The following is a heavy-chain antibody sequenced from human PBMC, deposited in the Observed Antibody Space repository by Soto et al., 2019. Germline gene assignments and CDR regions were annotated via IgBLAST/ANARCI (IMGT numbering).Heavy chain of an antibody. CDR2: IIPIFGTA. CDR3: ARDQVGRYSIWFDP. V-gene: IGHV1-69*13. J-gene: IGHJ5*02. D-gene: IGHD1-26*01. Sequence: EASVKVSCKASGGTFSSYAISWVRQAPGQRLEWMGGIIPIFGTANYAQKFQGRVTSTAGDATSTAYTQLRSLRSEATAVYYAARDQVGRYSIWFDPWGQGTLVTVSS. CDR1: GGTFSSYA.